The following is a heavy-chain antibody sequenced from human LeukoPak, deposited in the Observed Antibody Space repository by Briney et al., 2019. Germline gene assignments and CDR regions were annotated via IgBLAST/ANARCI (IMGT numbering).Heavy chain of an antibody. V-gene: IGHV6-1*01. Sequence: SQTLSLTCAISGDSVSSNSAAWNWIRQSPSRGLEWLGRTYYRSKWYNDYAVSVKSRITINPDTSKNQFSLQLNSVTPEDTAVYYCARDIVVVPAAHDHYYYYGMDVWGKGTTVTVSS. CDR3: ARDIVVVPAAHDHYYYYGMDV. CDR2: TYYRSKWYN. CDR1: GDSVSSNSAA. D-gene: IGHD2-2*01. J-gene: IGHJ6*04.